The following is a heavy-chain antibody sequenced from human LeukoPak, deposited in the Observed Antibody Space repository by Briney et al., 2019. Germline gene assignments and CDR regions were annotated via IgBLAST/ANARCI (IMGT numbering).Heavy chain of an antibody. CDR1: GYTFTSYY. CDR2: INPSGGST. D-gene: IGHD6-6*01. CDR3: ARELVSSSSSGSGAFDI. V-gene: IGHV1-46*01. Sequence: GASVKVSCKASGYTFTSYYMHWVRQAPGQGLEWMGIINPSGGSTSYAQKFQGRVTMTRDMSTSTVYMELSGLRSEDTAVYYCARELVSSSSSGSGAFDIWGQGTMVTVSS. J-gene: IGHJ3*02.